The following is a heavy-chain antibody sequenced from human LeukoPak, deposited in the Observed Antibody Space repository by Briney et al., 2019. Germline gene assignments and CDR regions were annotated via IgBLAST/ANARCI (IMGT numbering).Heavy chain of an antibody. J-gene: IGHJ3*02. CDR1: GFTFNSYS. V-gene: IGHV3-48*01. CDR3: ARDYLHAFDI. Sequence: GGSLRLSCAAPGFTFNSYSMNWVRQAPGKGLEWVSYITTTSSTVCYADSVKGRFTISRDNAKNSLYLQMNSLRAEDTAVYYCARDYLHAFDIWGQGTMVTVSS. D-gene: IGHD3-16*02. CDR2: ITTTSSTV.